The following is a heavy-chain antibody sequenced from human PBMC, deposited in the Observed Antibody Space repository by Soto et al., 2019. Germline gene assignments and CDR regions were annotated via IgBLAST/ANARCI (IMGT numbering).Heavy chain of an antibody. D-gene: IGHD3-10*01. Sequence: QVQLVQSGAEVKKPGASVKVSCKASGYTFTGYYMHWVRQAPGQGLEWMGWINPNSGGTNYAKKFQGWVTMNRDTSISTAYMELSRLRSDDTAVYYCAGDARGDEAPMDYWGQGTLVTVSS. CDR1: GYTFTGYY. J-gene: IGHJ4*02. V-gene: IGHV1-2*04. CDR2: INPNSGGT. CDR3: AGDARGDEAPMDY.